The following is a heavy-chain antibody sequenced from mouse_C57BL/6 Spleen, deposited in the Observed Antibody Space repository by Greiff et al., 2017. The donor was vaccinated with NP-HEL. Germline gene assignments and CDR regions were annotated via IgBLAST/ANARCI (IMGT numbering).Heavy chain of an antibody. Sequence: QVQLQQPGAELVMPGASVKLSCKASGYTFTSYWMHWVKQRPGQGLEWIGEIDPSDSYTNYNQKFKGKSTLTVDKSSSTAYMQLSSLTSEDSAVYYCARSITTHGYFEVWGTGTTVTVSS. V-gene: IGHV1-69*01. CDR3: ARSITTHGYFEV. CDR1: GYTFTSYW. J-gene: IGHJ1*03. CDR2: IDPSDSYT. D-gene: IGHD1-1*01.